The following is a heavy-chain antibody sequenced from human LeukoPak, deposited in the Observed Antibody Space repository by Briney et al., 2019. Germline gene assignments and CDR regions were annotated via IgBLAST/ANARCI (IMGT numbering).Heavy chain of an antibody. J-gene: IGHJ4*02. CDR1: GFTFSNTYS. Sequence: GVSLRLSCAASGFTFSNTYSMNWVRQAPGKGLEWVAHISLTTTTVSYADSVKGRFTMSRDNAKKSLSLQMNSLRAEDTAVYYCARDGDWAFDYWGQGTLATVSS. CDR2: ISLTTTTV. D-gene: IGHD2-21*02. CDR3: ARDGDWAFDY. V-gene: IGHV3-48*01.